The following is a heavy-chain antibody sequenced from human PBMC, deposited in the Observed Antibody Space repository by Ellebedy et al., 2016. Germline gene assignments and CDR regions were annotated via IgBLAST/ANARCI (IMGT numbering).Heavy chain of an antibody. Sequence: GESLKISXAASGFTVSSNYMSWVRQAPGKGLEWVSVIYSGGSTYYADSVKGRFTISRDNSKNTLYLQMNSLRAEDTAVYYCAREWLQLDYWGQGTLVTVSS. J-gene: IGHJ4*02. V-gene: IGHV3-53*01. CDR1: GFTVSSNY. D-gene: IGHD5-24*01. CDR2: IYSGGST. CDR3: AREWLQLDY.